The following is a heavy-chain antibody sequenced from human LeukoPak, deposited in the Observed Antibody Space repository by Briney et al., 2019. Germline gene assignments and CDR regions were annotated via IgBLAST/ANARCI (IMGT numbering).Heavy chain of an antibody. CDR3: ARDKGIDDYYYYGLDV. CDR2: IWYDASNN. CDR1: GFTYSNYN. D-gene: IGHD2-21*01. J-gene: IGHJ6*02. Sequence: GGSLRLSCAASGFTYSNYNMHWVRQAPGKGLEWVAVIWYDASNNYYADSVKGRFTISRDNSKNTLYLQMNSLRAEDTAVYFCARDKGIDDYYYYGLDVWGQGTTVTVSS. V-gene: IGHV3-33*08.